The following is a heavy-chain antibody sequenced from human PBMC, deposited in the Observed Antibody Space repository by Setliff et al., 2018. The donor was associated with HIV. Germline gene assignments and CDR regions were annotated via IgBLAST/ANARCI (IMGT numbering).Heavy chain of an antibody. V-gene: IGHV4-34*01. D-gene: IGHD1-1*01. CDR1: GGSLTGYY. CDR2: ITPSGDT. Sequence: SETLSLTCTVSGGSLTGYYWSWIRQPPGKGLEWIGEITPSGDTNYIPSLKSRVTMSLDTSKNQFSLNLNSVTAADTAVYYCSNWNTTVDADSWGQGTLVTVSS. CDR3: SNWNTTVDADS. J-gene: IGHJ4*02.